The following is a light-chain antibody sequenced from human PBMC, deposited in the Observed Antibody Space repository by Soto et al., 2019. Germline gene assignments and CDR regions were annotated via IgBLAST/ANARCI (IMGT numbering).Light chain of an antibody. CDR3: QHHRSYSEA. CDR2: KAS. V-gene: IGKV1-5*03. J-gene: IGKJ1*01. Sequence: DIQMTQPPSTLSGSVGDRVTITCRASQTISSWLAWYQQKPGKAPKLLIYKASTLKSGVPSRFSGSGSGTEFTLTISSLQPDDFATYYCQHHRSYSEAFGRGPEVELK. CDR1: QTISSW.